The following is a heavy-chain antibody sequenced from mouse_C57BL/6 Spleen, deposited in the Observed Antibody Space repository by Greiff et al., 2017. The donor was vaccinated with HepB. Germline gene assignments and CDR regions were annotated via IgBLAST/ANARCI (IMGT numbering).Heavy chain of an antibody. CDR1: GYTFTSYW. V-gene: IGHV1-53*01. Sequence: QVQLQQPGTELVKPGASVKLSCKASGYTFTSYWMHWVKQRPGQGLEWIGNINPSNGGTSYNQKFKGKATLTVDKSSSTAYMELNSLTSEDSAVYYCARSGNGYYFDYWGQGTTLTVSS. D-gene: IGHD2-2*01. CDR3: ARSGNGYYFDY. J-gene: IGHJ2*01. CDR2: INPSNGGT.